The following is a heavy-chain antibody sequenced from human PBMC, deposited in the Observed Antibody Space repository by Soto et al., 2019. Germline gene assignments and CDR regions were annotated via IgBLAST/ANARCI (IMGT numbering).Heavy chain of an antibody. CDR1: GGSFSGYY. CDR3: ARERGSGWYRAYFDY. D-gene: IGHD6-19*01. J-gene: IGHJ4*02. Sequence: SETLSLTCAVYGGSFSGYYWSWIRQPPGKGLEWIGEINHSGSTNYNPSLKSRVTISVDTSKNQFSLKLSSVTAADTSLYYCARERGSGWYRAYFDYWGQGTLVTVSS. CDR2: INHSGST. V-gene: IGHV4-34*01.